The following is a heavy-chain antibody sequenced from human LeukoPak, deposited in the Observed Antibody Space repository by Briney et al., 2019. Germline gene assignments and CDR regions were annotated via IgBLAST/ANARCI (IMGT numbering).Heavy chain of an antibody. J-gene: IGHJ5*02. Sequence: ASVKVSCKASGYTFIGSYVHWVRQAPGQGLEWMGRINPNSGATDYAQTFQGRVTMTRDTSISTVYMELSRLRSDDAAIYYCARGHSSGWYASKNWLDPWGQGTLVTVSS. D-gene: IGHD6-19*01. CDR3: ARGHSSGWYASKNWLDP. CDR1: GYTFIGSY. CDR2: INPNSGAT. V-gene: IGHV1-2*06.